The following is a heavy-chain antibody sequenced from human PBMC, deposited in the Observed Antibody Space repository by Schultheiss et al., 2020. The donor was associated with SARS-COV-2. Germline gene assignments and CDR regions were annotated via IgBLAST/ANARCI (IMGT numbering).Heavy chain of an antibody. D-gene: IGHD3-3*01. J-gene: IGHJ6*03. Sequence: SETLSLTCTVSGGSISSGGYYWSWIRQPPGKGLEWIGYIYYSGSTNYNPSLKSRVTISVDTSKNQFSLKLSSVTAADTAVYYCARVNGIRFLRRSFYYYMDVWGKGTTVTVSS. V-gene: IGHV4-61*08. CDR2: IYYSGST. CDR3: ARVNGIRFLRRSFYYYMDV. CDR1: GGSISSGGYY.